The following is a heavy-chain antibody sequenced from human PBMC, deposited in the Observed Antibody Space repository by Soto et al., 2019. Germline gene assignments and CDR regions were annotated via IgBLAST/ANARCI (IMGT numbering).Heavy chain of an antibody. Sequence: GGSLRLSCAASGFTFSSYAMSWVRQAPGKGLEWVSAISGSGGSTYYADSVKGRFTISRDNSKNTLYLQMNSLRAEDTAVYYCAKDPLWFGELLRIDGMDVWGQGTTLTVSS. D-gene: IGHD3-10*01. J-gene: IGHJ6*02. CDR3: AKDPLWFGELLRIDGMDV. CDR2: ISGSGGST. V-gene: IGHV3-23*01. CDR1: GFTFSSYA.